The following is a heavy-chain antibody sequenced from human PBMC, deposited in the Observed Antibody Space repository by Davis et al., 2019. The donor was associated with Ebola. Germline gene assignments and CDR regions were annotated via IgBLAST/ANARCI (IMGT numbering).Heavy chain of an antibody. Sequence: GGSLRLSCVASGFTFSAHAMSWVRQAPGKGLEWVSSISVSSGYIYYEDSVKGRFTISRDNAKNYLYLQMNSLRAEDTALYHCARDLRIAAAGTGNAFDIWGQGTMVTVSS. V-gene: IGHV3-21*04. CDR1: GFTFSAHA. J-gene: IGHJ3*02. CDR3: ARDLRIAAAGTGNAFDI. D-gene: IGHD6-13*01. CDR2: ISVSSGYI.